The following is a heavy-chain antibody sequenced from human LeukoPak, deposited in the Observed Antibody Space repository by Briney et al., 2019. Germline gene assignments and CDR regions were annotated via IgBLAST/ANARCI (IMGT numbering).Heavy chain of an antibody. CDR1: GGSFSGYY. D-gene: IGHD6-13*01. CDR2: IYSTGST. CDR3: ARQIASAGTAGFDF. V-gene: IGHV4-59*10. J-gene: IGHJ4*02. Sequence: PSETLSLTCAVYGGSFSGYYWSWIRQPAGKGLKWIGRIYSTGSTNYNPSLKSRVTMSVDTSKNQFSLRLRSVTAADTAVYYCARQIASAGTAGFDFWGQGALVTVSS.